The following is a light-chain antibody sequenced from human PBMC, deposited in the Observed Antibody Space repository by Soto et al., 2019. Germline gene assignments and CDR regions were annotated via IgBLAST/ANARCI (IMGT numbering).Light chain of an antibody. CDR3: QQNNALPLT. Sequence: ETVMTQSPATLSVSPGERVTLSCRASQRVGSNLAWYQQKPGQTPRLLIYGASTRATGFPARFSGSGSGTEFTLTISSLQSEDFAVYYCQQNNALPLTFGQGTKVEIK. J-gene: IGKJ1*01. CDR1: QRVGSN. V-gene: IGKV3-15*01. CDR2: GAS.